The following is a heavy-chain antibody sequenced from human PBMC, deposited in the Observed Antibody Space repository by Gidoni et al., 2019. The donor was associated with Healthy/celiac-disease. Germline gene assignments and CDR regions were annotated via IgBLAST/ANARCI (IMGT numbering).Heavy chain of an antibody. Sequence: QVQLQESGPGLVKTSQTLSLTCTVSGGSISSGGYYWSWVRQHPGKGLEWIGYIYYSGSTYYNPSLKSRVTISVDTAKNQFSLKLSSVTAADTAVYYCARVKRRHGDYGYWGQGTLVTVSS. D-gene: IGHD4-17*01. V-gene: IGHV4-31*03. J-gene: IGHJ4*02. CDR2: IYYSGST. CDR1: GGSISSGGYY. CDR3: ARVKRRHGDYGY.